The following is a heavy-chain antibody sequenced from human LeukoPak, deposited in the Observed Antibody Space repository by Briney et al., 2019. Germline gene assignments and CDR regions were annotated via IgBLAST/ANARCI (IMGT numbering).Heavy chain of an antibody. CDR2: IYNSGTT. Sequence: SETLSLTCVVSGGSISSGGYSWNWIRQPPGKGLEWIGYIYNSGTTSYNPSLKSRVTMSVDTSKNQFSLKLSSVTAADTAVYYCARRSDILTGYYGGGNWFDPWGQGTLVTVSS. V-gene: IGHV4-30-4*07. CDR3: ARRSDILTGYYGGGNWFDP. D-gene: IGHD3-9*01. CDR1: GGSISSGGYS. J-gene: IGHJ5*02.